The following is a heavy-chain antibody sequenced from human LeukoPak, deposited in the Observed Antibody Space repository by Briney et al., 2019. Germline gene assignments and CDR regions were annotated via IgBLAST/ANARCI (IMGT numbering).Heavy chain of an antibody. CDR1: GFTFSSYE. CDR3: ASGSISAARTYYYYYYMDV. CDR2: ISSSGSTI. J-gene: IGHJ6*03. Sequence: GGSLRLSCAASGFTFSSYEMNWVRQAPGKGLEWVSYISSSGSTIYYADSVKGRFTISRDNAKNSLYLQMNSLRAEDTAVYYCASGSISAARTYYYYYYMDVWGKGTTATVSS. V-gene: IGHV3-48*03. D-gene: IGHD3-10*01.